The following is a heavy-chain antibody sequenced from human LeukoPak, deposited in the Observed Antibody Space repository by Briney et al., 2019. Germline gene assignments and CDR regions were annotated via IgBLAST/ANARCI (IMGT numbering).Heavy chain of an antibody. V-gene: IGHV4-4*01. CDR3: AREGGPYRPRDY. CDR1: GGSISNTNW. Sequence: SETLSLTCGVSGGSISNTNWWTWVRQPPGKRLEWVGEVNIQGSTYYNPSLKRRAAIAVAKSENYFSKILTSVAAAATAEYCWAREGGPYRPRDYSGQGTLVTVAS. J-gene: IGHJ4*02. CDR2: VNIQGST.